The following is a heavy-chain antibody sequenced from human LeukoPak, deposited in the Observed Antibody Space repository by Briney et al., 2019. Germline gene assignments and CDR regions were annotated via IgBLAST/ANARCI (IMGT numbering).Heavy chain of an antibody. D-gene: IGHD6-13*01. CDR2: IYSGGST. CDR3: ARVSSSWYDY. CDR1: GFSFSNFT. J-gene: IGHJ4*02. Sequence: GRSLRLSCAASGFSFSNFTLHWVRQAPGKGLEWVSVIYSGGSTYYTDSVKGRFTISRDNSKNTLYLQMNSLRAEDTAVYYCARVSSSWYDYWGQGTLVTVSS. V-gene: IGHV3-53*01.